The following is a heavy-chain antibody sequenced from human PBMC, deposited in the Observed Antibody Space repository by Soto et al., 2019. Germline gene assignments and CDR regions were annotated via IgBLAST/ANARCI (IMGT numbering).Heavy chain of an antibody. CDR2: ISGSGGST. Sequence: PGGSLRLSCAASGFTFSSYAMSWVRQGPGKGLEWVSAISGSGGSTYYADSVKGRFTISRDNSKNTLYLQMNSLRAEDTAVYYCAKSYCSGGSCYEGYYYYMDVWGKGTTVTVSS. CDR1: GFTFSSYA. CDR3: AKSYCSGGSCYEGYYYYMDV. V-gene: IGHV3-23*01. D-gene: IGHD2-15*01. J-gene: IGHJ6*03.